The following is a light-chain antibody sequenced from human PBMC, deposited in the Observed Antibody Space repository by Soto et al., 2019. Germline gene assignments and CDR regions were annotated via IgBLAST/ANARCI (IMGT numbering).Light chain of an antibody. CDR3: QQRSNSPVT. CDR1: QSVSSY. Sequence: EIVLTQSPATLSLSPGERATLSCRASQSVSSYLAWYQQKPGQAPRLLIYDASNRATGIPARFSGSGSGTDFTLTISSLEPEDVAVYYCQQRSNSPVTFGQGTRLEIK. J-gene: IGKJ5*01. CDR2: DAS. V-gene: IGKV3-11*01.